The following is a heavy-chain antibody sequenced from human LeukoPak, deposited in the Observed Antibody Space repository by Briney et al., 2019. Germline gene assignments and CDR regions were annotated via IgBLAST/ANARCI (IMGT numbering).Heavy chain of an antibody. J-gene: IGHJ4*02. CDR1: GFTFSRFS. CDR2: ISHEGSNK. CDR3: ARERPENTWVQPLGY. D-gene: IGHD5-18*01. Sequence: GRSLRLSCAASGFTFSRFSFHWVRQAPGKGLEWVAVISHEGSNKYYADSVKGRFTISRDNSKKTVYLQMNSLRPGDTAVYYCARERPENTWVQPLGYWGQGTLVTVSS. V-gene: IGHV3-30-3*01.